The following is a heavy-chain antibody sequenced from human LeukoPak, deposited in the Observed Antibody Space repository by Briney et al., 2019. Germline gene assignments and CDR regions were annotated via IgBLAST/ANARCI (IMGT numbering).Heavy chain of an antibody. V-gene: IGHV4-4*07. J-gene: IGHJ3*02. CDR3: ASGDANTAAAFDI. Sequence: KPSETLSLTCTVSGGSISSYYWSWIRHPARKGLERIGRMYTSGSTKCNPSLESRVTMSVYTSKNQLSLRLRSVTAADTAVYYWASGDANTAAAFDIWGQGTMVTVSS. D-gene: IGHD4-17*01. CDR1: GGSISSYY. CDR2: MYTSGST.